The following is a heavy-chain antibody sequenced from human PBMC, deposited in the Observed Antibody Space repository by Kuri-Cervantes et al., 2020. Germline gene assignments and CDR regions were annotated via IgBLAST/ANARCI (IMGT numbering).Heavy chain of an antibody. CDR3: ARKAPGSSSYVFDY. CDR2: NSGSGGST. V-gene: IGHV3-23*01. Sequence: GEFLKTSCAASGFTFSSYAMSWVRQAPGKGLEWVSANSGSGGSTYYADSVKGRFTISRDNAKNSLYLQMNSLRAEDTAVYYCARKAPGSSSYVFDYWGQGTLVTVSS. J-gene: IGHJ4*02. CDR1: GFTFSSYA. D-gene: IGHD2-15*01.